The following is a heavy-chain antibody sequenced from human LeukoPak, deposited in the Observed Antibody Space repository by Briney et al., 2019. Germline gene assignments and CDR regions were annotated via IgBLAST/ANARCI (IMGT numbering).Heavy chain of an antibody. CDR3: ARELAAGPGLFDY. D-gene: IGHD6-13*01. CDR1: GFTFSSYG. J-gene: IGHJ4*02. Sequence: GGSLRLSCAASGFTFSSYGMHWVRQAPGKGLEWVAVIWYDGSNKYYADSVKGRFTISRDNSKNTRYLQMNRLRAEDTAVYYCARELAAGPGLFDYWGEGTLVTVSS. V-gene: IGHV3-33*01. CDR2: IWYDGSNK.